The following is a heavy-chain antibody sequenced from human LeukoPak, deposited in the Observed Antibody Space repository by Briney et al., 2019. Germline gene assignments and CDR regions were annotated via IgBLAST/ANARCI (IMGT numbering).Heavy chain of an antibody. V-gene: IGHV3-30*09. Sequence: PGGSLRLSCAASGFIFSNYAMHWVRQAPGKGLEWVAVISYDGSNKYYGDSVRGRFAISRDNSKNTLYLQMNSLRAEDTAVYYCAVIVVVTASTAFDIWGHRKMVSVSS. CDR3: AVIVVVTASTAFDI. CDR2: ISYDGSNK. J-gene: IGHJ3*02. CDR1: GFIFSNYA. D-gene: IGHD2-21*02.